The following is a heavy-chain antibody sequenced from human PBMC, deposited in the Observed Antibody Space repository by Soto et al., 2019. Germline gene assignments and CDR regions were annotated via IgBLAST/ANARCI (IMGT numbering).Heavy chain of an antibody. Sequence: QVQLVQSGAEVKKPGSSVKVSCKASGGTFSSYAISWVRQAPGQGLEWMGGIIPIFGTANYAQKFQGRVTITADESTSTTYMELSSLRSEDTAVYYCAQNRDDGSGSYYNYYYGMDVWGQGSTVTASS. J-gene: IGHJ6*02. CDR3: AQNRDDGSGSYYNYYYGMDV. CDR2: IIPIFGTA. CDR1: GGTFSSYA. V-gene: IGHV1-69*01. D-gene: IGHD3-10*01.